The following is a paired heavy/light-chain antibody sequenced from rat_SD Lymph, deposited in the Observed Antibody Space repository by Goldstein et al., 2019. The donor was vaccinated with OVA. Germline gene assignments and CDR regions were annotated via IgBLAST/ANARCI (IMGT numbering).Heavy chain of an antibody. J-gene: IGHJ1*01. Sequence: QIQLVQSGPELKKPGESLKISCKASGYTFTDYAIQWVKQAPGKGLQFMGWINTHTGKPTYADDFKERFVFSLETSVSTAYLQNSNLENEDTATYFCARAKLYWYFDFWGPGTMVTVFS. CDR3: ARAKLYWYFDF. V-gene: IGHV9-4*01. CDR2: INTHTGKP. CDR1: GYTFTDYA.
Light chain of an antibody. Sequence: DIVMTQTPSSQAVSAGEKVTMNCKSSQSLLYTGNKKNYLAWFQQKPGQSPKLLIYWASTRESGVPDRFIGSGSGTDFTLTISSVQAEDLGVYYCQHYYDFPFTFGSGTKLEIK. CDR1: QSLLYTGNKKNY. J-gene: IGKJ5*01. CDR3: QHYYDFPFT. V-gene: IGKV8S4*01. CDR2: WAS.